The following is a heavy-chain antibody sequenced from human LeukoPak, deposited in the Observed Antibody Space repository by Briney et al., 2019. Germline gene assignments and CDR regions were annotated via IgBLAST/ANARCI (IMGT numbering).Heavy chain of an antibody. D-gene: IGHD2-21*02. Sequence: GGSLRLSCAASGFTFSNYAMTWVRQAPGKGLEWVSSITNSGSGTFYADSVKGRFTISRDNSKNTLYLQMNSLTAEDTAVYYYGKALSNWVLTPIEVFDFWAQGTLVTVSS. CDR2: ITNSGSGT. CDR1: GFTFSNYA. J-gene: IGHJ4*02. CDR3: GKALSNWVLTPIEVFDF. V-gene: IGHV3-23*01.